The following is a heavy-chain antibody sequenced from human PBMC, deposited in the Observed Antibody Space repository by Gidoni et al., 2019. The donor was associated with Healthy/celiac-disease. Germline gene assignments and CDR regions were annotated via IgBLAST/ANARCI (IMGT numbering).Heavy chain of an antibody. CDR2: ISGRGGST. J-gene: IGHJ6*03. CDR3: ARGGLPSRYYYYMDV. CDR1: GFTFSSYA. V-gene: IGHV3-23*01. Sequence: EVQLLASGGGLVQPGGSLRLSCAASGFTFSSYAMSWVRQAPGKGLEWVSAISGRGGSTYYADSGKGRFTISRDNSKNTLYLQMNSLRAEDTAVYYCARGGLPSRYYYYMDVWGKGTTVTVSS. D-gene: IGHD3-16*01.